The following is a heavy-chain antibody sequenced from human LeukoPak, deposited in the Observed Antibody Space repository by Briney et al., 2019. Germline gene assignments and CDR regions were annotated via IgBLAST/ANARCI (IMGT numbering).Heavy chain of an antibody. V-gene: IGHV3-23*01. J-gene: IGHJ4*02. CDR1: GFTFSSYA. Sequence: GGSLRLSCAASGFTFSSYAMSWVRQAPGKGLEWVSAISGSGGSTYYADSVKGRFTISRDNSKNTLYLQMNSLRAEDTAVYYCAKDLQYSYGSESDYWGQGTLVTVSS. CDR2: ISGSGGST. D-gene: IGHD3-10*01. CDR3: AKDLQYSYGSESDY.